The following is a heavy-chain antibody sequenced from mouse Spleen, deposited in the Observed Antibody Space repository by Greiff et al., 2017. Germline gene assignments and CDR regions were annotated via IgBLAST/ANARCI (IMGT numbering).Heavy chain of an antibody. Sequence: EVKVEESEGGLVQPGSSMKLSCTASGFTFSDYYMAWVRQVPEKGLEWVANINYDGSSTYYLDSLKSRFIISRDNAKNILYLQMSSLKSEDTATYYCARDRDSNYAMDYWGQGTSVTVSS. J-gene: IGHJ4*01. D-gene: IGHD2-5*01. CDR1: GFTFSDYY. CDR3: ARDRDSNYAMDY. V-gene: IGHV5-16*01. CDR2: INYDGSST.